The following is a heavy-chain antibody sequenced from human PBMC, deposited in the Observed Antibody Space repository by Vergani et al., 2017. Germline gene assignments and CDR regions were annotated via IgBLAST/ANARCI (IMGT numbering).Heavy chain of an antibody. J-gene: IGHJ3*02. CDR2: INPNSGGT. CDR1: GYTFTGYY. CDR3: ARDRDYDDYVSPYPDDFDI. Sequence: QVQLVQSGAEVKKPGASVKVSCKASGYTFTGYYMHWVRQAPGQGLEWMGWINPNSGGTNYAQKFQGRVTMTRDTSISTAYMELSRLRSDDTAVYYCARDRDYDDYVSPYPDDFDIWGQGTMVTVSS. V-gene: IGHV1-2*02. D-gene: IGHD4-17*01.